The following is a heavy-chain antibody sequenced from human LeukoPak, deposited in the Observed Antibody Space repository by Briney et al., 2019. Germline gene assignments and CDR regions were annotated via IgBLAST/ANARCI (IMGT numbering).Heavy chain of an antibody. J-gene: IGHJ4*02. CDR2: IKQDASEK. CDR3: ARVSLAGAFFDS. CDR1: GFTFSSYW. D-gene: IGHD6-13*01. V-gene: IGHV3-7*01. Sequence: GGSLRLSCAASGFTFSSYWMSWVRQAPGKGLEWVAHIKQDASEKYYVASVTGRFTIFKDNAKNSLYLQMNSLRAEDTAVYFCARVSLAGAFFDSWGQGTLVTVAS.